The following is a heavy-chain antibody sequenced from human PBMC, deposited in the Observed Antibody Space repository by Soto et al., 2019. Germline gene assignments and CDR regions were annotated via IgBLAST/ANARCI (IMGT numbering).Heavy chain of an antibody. CDR1: GVSVNSGDYY. Sequence: SETLSLTCTVSGVSVNSGDYYWSWIRQPPGKGLEWIGEMSQSGNTNYSPSLKSRVSISIDTSKKQFSLNLASVSAADTAVYYCARHKTSFGVVIRYYNWFVPWGPGTLVTVSS. CDR2: MSQSGNT. CDR3: ARHKTSFGVVIRYYNWFVP. J-gene: IGHJ5*02. V-gene: IGHV4-61*08. D-gene: IGHD3-3*01.